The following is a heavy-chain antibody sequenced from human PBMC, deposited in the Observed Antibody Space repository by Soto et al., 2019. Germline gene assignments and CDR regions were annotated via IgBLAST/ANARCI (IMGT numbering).Heavy chain of an antibody. CDR2: INADNGNT. Sequence: GASVKVSCKASGYTFTSYGISWVRQAPGQRLEWMGWINADNGNTKYSQKFQGRVTITRDTSASTAYMELSSLRSEDTAVYYCARDLPPIDYRGQGTLVTVSS. CDR3: ARDLPPIDY. CDR1: GYTFTSYG. J-gene: IGHJ4*02. V-gene: IGHV1-3*01.